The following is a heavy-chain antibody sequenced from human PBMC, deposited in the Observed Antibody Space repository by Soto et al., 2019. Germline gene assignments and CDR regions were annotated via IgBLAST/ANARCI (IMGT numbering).Heavy chain of an antibody. Sequence: PSETLPLTSTISDGSISSGNYYWSWIRQPPGKGLEWIGFISYSGTTHYSASLRSRVSISVDTSKNQFSLDLSSVTAADTAVYYCATMGTPVTGLYYFDYWGQG. CDR1: DGSISSGNYY. V-gene: IGHV4-30-4*01. D-gene: IGHD4-17*01. J-gene: IGHJ4*02. CDR2: ISYSGTT. CDR3: ATMGTPVTGLYYFDY.